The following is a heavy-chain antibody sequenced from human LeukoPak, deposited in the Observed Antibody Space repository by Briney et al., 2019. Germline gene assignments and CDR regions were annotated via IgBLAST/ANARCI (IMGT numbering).Heavy chain of an antibody. V-gene: IGHV1-2*06. D-gene: IGHD6-19*01. J-gene: IGHJ6*02. CDR3: ARAQYCSGWYSLYYYYYGMDV. CDR1: GYTFTSYY. Sequence: ASVKVSCKASGYTFTSYYMHWVRQAPGQGLEWMGRINPNSGGTNYAQKLQGRVTMTRDTSISTAYMELSRLRSDDTAVYYCARAQYCSGWYSLYYYYYGMDVWGQGTTVTVSS. CDR2: INPNSGGT.